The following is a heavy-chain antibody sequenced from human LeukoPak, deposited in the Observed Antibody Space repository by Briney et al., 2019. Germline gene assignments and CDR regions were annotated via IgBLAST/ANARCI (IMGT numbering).Heavy chain of an antibody. J-gene: IGHJ4*02. CDR1: GFTFSDYY. Sequence: PGGSLRLSCAASGFTFSDYYMSWIRQAPGKGLEWVSYISGSGSTISYADSVKGRFTISRDNAKNSLYLQMNTLRAEDTAVYYCARIYSSSWYYFDYWGQGTLVTASS. D-gene: IGHD6-13*01. CDR2: ISGSGSTI. V-gene: IGHV3-11*01. CDR3: ARIYSSSWYYFDY.